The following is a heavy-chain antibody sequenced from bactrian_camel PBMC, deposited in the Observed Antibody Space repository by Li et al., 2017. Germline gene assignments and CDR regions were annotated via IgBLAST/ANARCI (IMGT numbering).Heavy chain of an antibody. J-gene: IGHJ4*01. Sequence: DVQLVESGGGLVQPGGSLRLSCVATGFTLRSYYISWVRQAPGKGFEWVSSINSRFITDYPNSVKGRFTISRDNAKSTVYLQLNSLTSDDTGMYFCLVGFDYWGRGTQVTVS. CDR1: GFTLRSYY. CDR2: INSRFIT. CDR3: LVGFDY. V-gene: IGHV3S40*01. D-gene: IGHD5*01.